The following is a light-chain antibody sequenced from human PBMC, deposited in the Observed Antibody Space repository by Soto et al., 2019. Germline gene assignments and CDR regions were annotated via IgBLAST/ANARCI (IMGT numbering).Light chain of an antibody. J-gene: IGKJ5*01. CDR2: DTS. CDR3: QQYGTSPII. CDR1: QSFANSF. V-gene: IGKV3-20*01. Sequence: EFVLTQSPGTLSLSPGERATLCCRARQSFANSFIAWYQQKPGQAPRLLIYDTSSRASGIPDRFSGSGSGTDFTLTVSRLETEDFAVFYCQQYGTSPIIFGQGTRLEIK.